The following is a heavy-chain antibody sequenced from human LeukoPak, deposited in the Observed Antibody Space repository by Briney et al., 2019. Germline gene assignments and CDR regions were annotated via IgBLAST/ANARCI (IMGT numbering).Heavy chain of an antibody. V-gene: IGHV1-18*01. D-gene: IGHD3-10*01. CDR3: ARASPYYYGSGSYYGMDV. CDR1: GYTFTSNG. CDR2: ISAYNGNT. J-gene: IGHJ6*02. Sequence: AAVKVSCKASGYTFTSNGISWVRQAPGQGLEWMGWISAYNGNTNYAQKLQGRVTMTTDTSTSTAYMELRSLRSDDTAVYYCARASPYYYGSGSYYGMDVWGQGTTVTVSS.